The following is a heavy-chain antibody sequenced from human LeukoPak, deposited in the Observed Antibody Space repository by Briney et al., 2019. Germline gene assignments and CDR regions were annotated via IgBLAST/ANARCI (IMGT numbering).Heavy chain of an antibody. CDR3: ARDGAMITFGGVIANYFDY. V-gene: IGHV3-21*01. J-gene: IGHJ4*02. Sequence: GGSLRLSCAASGFTFSSYSMNWVRQAPGKGLEWVSSISSSSSYICYADSVKGRFTISRDNAKNSLYLQMNSLRAEDTAVYYCARDGAMITFGGVIANYFDYWGQGTLVTVSS. CDR2: ISSSSSYI. CDR1: GFTFSSYS. D-gene: IGHD3-16*02.